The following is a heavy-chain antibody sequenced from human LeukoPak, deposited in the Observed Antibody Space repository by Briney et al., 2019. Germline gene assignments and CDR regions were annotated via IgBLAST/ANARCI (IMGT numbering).Heavy chain of an antibody. J-gene: IGHJ6*03. CDR1: GGSIRDFY. V-gene: IGHV4-59*01. CDR3: ARLGDEIAVSGLKYYHYSHTDV. CDR2: IYYTGTT. D-gene: IGHD6-19*01. Sequence: SETLSLTCSVSGGSIRDFYWTWIRQPPGKGLEWIGYIYYTGTTNYSPSLRGRVIMSVDTSRNQFSLNLTSVTPADTAVYFCARLGDEIAVSGLKYYHYSHTDVCGSGTTVAVSS.